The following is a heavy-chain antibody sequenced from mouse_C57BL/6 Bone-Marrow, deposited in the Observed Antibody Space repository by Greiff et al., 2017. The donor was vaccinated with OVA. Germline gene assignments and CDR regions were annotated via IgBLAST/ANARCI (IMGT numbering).Heavy chain of an antibody. V-gene: IGHV3-6*01. CDR1: GYSITSGYY. J-gene: IGHJ2*01. D-gene: IGHD1-1*02. CDR2: ISYDGSN. Sequence: EVQLQESGPGLVKPSQSLSLTCSVTGYSITSGYYWNWIRQFPGNKLEWMGYISYDGSNNYNPSLKNRISITRDTSKNQFFLKLNSVTTEDTATYYCARDSGLYGPYWGQGTTLTVSS. CDR3: ARDSGLYGPY.